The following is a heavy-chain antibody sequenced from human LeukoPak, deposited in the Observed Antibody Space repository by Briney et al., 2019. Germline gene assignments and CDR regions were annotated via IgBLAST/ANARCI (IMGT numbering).Heavy chain of an antibody. CDR3: ARGGSWIQLTY. J-gene: IGHJ4*02. CDR1: GCTFSSYA. CDR2: IIPIFGTA. V-gene: IGHV1-69*13. Sequence: AVKVCFKASGCTFSSYAISWVRQAPGQGLELMGGIIPIFGTANYAQKVQGRGTITADESTSTAYMELSSLRSEDTAVYYCARGGSWIQLTYWGQGPLVTVSS. D-gene: IGHD5-18*01.